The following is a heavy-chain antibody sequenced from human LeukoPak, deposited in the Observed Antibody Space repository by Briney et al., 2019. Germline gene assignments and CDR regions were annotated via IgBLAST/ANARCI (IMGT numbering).Heavy chain of an antibody. CDR3: ARTQPYQLLVYEGQSAFDI. J-gene: IGHJ3*02. D-gene: IGHD2-2*01. Sequence: GGSLRLSCAASGFTFSSYWMSWVRQAPGKGLEWVANIKQDGSEKYYADSVKGRFTISRDNAKNSLYLQMNSLRAEDTAVYYCARTQPYQLLVYEGQSAFDIWGQGTMVTVSS. CDR2: IKQDGSEK. V-gene: IGHV3-7*01. CDR1: GFTFSSYW.